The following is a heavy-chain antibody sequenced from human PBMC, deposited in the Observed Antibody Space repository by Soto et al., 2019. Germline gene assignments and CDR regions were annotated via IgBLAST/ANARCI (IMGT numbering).Heavy chain of an antibody. Sequence: GSLRLSCVVSGITFSHSWLNWVRQAPGKGLEWVANIKEDGSAVYYVDSVQGRFTISRDNAKNSLYLQMNSLRAEDTAVYYCTTDRGYLTFDHWGRGT. CDR2: IKEDGSAV. CDR1: GITFSHSW. V-gene: IGHV3-7*01. D-gene: IGHD3-22*01. J-gene: IGHJ4*02. CDR3: TTDRGYLTFDH.